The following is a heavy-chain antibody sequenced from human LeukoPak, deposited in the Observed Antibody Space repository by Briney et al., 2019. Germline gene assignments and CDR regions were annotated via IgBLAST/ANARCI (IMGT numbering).Heavy chain of an antibody. CDR1: GFTFRSYA. CDR3: ARSSTARLRSFDY. CDR2: ISGGGFST. J-gene: IGHJ4*02. D-gene: IGHD5/OR15-5a*01. Sequence: GGSLSLSCAASGFTFRSYAMSGVGPPRGRGLEGVSSISGGGFSTYYADSVKGRFTITRDNSKNTLYLQMNSLRSEDTAVYYCARSSTARLRSFDYWGQGTLVTVSS. V-gene: IGHV3-23*01.